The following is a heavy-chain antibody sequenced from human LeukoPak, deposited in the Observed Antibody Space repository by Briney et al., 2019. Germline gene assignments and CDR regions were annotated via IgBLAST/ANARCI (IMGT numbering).Heavy chain of an antibody. CDR1: GLSFSNYA. D-gene: IGHD1-1*01. V-gene: IGHV3-23*01. CDR2: ISGGGET. J-gene: IGHJ4*02. CDR3: AKANWVSNADAVW. Sequence: GWSLRLSCAASGLSFSNYAMSWVRETPARGPEWVSSISGGGETFYADSVKGRFTLSRDDSRNTVYLQMSNLRVEDTAIYYCAKANWVSNADAVWWGQGTQVTVSS.